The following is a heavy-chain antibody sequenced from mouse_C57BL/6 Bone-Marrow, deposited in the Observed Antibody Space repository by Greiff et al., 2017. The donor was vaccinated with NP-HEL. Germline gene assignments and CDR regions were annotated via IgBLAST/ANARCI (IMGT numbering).Heavy chain of an antibody. CDR1: GYTFTSYW. D-gene: IGHD1-1*01. CDR2: IDPSDSYT. V-gene: IGHV1-50*01. CDR3: AREEGNFYYYGSSYVLDY. J-gene: IGHJ2*01. Sequence: QVQLQQPGAELVKPGASVKLSCKASGYTFTSYWMQWVKQRPGQGLEWIGEIDPSDSYTNYNQKFKGKATLTVDTSSSTAYMQLSSLTSEDAAVYYCAREEGNFYYYGSSYVLDYWGQGTTLTVSS.